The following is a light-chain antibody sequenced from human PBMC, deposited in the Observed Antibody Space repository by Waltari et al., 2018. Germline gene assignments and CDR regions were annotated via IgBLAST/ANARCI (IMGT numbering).Light chain of an antibody. CDR3: QVWDNSSDHVV. J-gene: IGLJ3*02. CDR1: NIGYKG. CDR2: DDY. Sequence: SYALAQPPSVSVAPGQTAKITCGGDNIGYKGVHWYQQKPGQAPLLVIYDDYDRPAGIPERFSGSKSGNTATLTISRVEAGDEADYYCQVWDNSSDHVVFGGGTKLTVL. V-gene: IGLV3-21*02.